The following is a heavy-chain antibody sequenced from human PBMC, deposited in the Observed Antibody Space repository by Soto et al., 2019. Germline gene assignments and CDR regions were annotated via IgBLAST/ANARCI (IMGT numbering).Heavy chain of an antibody. D-gene: IGHD4-4*01. Sequence: EVQLVESGGGLVKPGGSLRLSCAASGFTFSNAWMSWVRQAPGKGLEWVGRLKSKTDGGTTDYAAPVKGRFTISRDDSKNTLYLQLNSLKTEDTAVYYCTTLRLQWSNSHWGQGTLVTVSS. V-gene: IGHV3-15*01. CDR1: GFTFSNAW. CDR2: LKSKTDGGTT. J-gene: IGHJ4*02. CDR3: TTLRLQWSNSH.